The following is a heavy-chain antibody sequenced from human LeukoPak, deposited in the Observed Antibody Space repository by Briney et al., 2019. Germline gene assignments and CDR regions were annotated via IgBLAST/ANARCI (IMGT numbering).Heavy chain of an antibody. CDR3: ARGHGYYYGSGSVY. CDR2: INHSGST. V-gene: IGHV4-34*01. D-gene: IGHD3-10*01. J-gene: IGHJ4*02. Sequence: SETLSLTCAVYSGSFSGYYWSWIRQPPGKGLEWIGEINHSGSTNYNPSLKSRVTISVDTSKNQFSLKLSSVTAADTAVYYCARGHGYYYGSGSVYWGQGTLVTVSS. CDR1: SGSFSGYY.